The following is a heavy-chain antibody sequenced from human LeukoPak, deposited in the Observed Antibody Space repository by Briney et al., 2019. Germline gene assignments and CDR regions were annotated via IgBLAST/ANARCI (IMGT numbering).Heavy chain of an antibody. CDR3: ARALGYGGSYLAY. CDR2: IYCSGST. D-gene: IGHD1-26*01. V-gene: IGHV4-61*01. Sequence: SETLSLTCTVSGGSVSSGSYYWSRIRQPPGKGLEWIGNIYCSGSTNYNPSLKSRVTISVDTSKNQFSLRLSSVTAADTAVFYCARALGYGGSYLAYWGQGTLVTVSS. CDR1: GGSVSSGSYY. J-gene: IGHJ4*02.